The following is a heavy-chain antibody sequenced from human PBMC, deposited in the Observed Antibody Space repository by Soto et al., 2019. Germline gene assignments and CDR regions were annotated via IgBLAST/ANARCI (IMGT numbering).Heavy chain of an antibody. CDR1: GFTFSSYA. Sequence: PGGSLRLSCAASGFTFSSYAMSWVRQAPGKGLEWVSTISNSGGRTYYADSVKGRFAISRDNSKNTLYLHMTSLRPEDTAVDDCASSSTVLLPTAMTGWFDPWGQGT. CDR3: ASSSTVLLPTAMTGWFDP. V-gene: IGHV3-23*01. CDR2: ISNSGGRT. J-gene: IGHJ5*02. D-gene: IGHD2-2*01.